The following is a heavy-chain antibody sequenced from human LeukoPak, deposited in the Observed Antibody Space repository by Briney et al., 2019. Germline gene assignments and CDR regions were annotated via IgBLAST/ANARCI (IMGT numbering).Heavy chain of an antibody. Sequence: GGSLRLSCAASGFTFSGYWMHWVRQAPGKGLVWVSRINSDGSSTSYADSVKGRFIISRDNAKNTLYLQMNSLRAEDTAVYYCARGAKDHGESWFDPWGQGTLVTVSS. V-gene: IGHV3-74*01. CDR2: INSDGSST. CDR1: GFTFSGYW. J-gene: IGHJ5*02. D-gene: IGHD4-17*01. CDR3: ARGAKDHGESWFDP.